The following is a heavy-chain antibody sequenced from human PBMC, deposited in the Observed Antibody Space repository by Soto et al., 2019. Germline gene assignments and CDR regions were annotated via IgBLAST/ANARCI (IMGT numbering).Heavy chain of an antibody. D-gene: IGHD4-17*01. CDR1: GFTFSSYA. CDR3: ARRTVGWYFDL. CDR2: ISGSGGST. Sequence: GGSLRVSWAASGFTFSSYAMNRVRQAPGKGLEWVSVISGSGGSTYYADSVKGRFTISRDNSKNTLYLQMNSLRAEDTAVYYCARRTVGWYFDLWGRGTLVTVSS. J-gene: IGHJ2*01. V-gene: IGHV3-23*01.